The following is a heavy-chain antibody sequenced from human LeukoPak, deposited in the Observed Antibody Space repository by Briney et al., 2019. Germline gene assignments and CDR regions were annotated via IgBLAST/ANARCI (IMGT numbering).Heavy chain of an antibody. V-gene: IGHV4-31*03. D-gene: IGHD2-15*01. J-gene: IGHJ5*02. CDR2: IYYSGST. CDR1: GGSISSGGYY. Sequence: PSETLSLTCTVSGGSISSGGYYWSWIRQHPGKGLEWIGYIYYSGSTYYNPSLKSRVTISVDTSKNQFSLKLSSVTAADTAVYYCARDHHCSGGSCYSRGPRWFDPWGQGTLVTVSS. CDR3: ARDHHCSGGSCYSRGPRWFDP.